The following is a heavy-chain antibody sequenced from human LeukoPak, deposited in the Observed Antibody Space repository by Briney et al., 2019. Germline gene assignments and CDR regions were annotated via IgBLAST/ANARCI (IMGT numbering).Heavy chain of an antibody. V-gene: IGHV3-9*03. J-gene: IGHJ6*03. Sequence: PGGSLRLSCAASGFTFDDYAMHWVRQARGKGLEWVSGISWNSGSIGYADSVKGRFTISRDNAKNSLYLQMNSLRAEDMALYYCAKSSFSSIYYYMDVWGKGTTVTVSS. CDR2: ISWNSGSI. CDR3: AKSSFSSIYYYMDV. D-gene: IGHD6-13*01. CDR1: GFTFDDYA.